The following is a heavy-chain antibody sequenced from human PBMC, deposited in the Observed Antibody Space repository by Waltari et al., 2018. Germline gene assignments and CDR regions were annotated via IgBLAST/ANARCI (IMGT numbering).Heavy chain of an antibody. CDR2: IKQDGSEK. J-gene: IGHJ3*02. V-gene: IGHV3-7*03. CDR3: ARVKGRNSSGWYRERAFDI. D-gene: IGHD6-19*01. CDR1: GFTFSSYW. Sequence: EVQLVESGGGLVQPGGSLRLSCAASGFTFSSYWMSWVRQAPGKGLVWVANIKQDGSEKYYVDSVKGRFTISRDNAKNSLYLQMNSLRAEDTAVYYCARVKGRNSSGWYRERAFDIWGQGTMVTVSS.